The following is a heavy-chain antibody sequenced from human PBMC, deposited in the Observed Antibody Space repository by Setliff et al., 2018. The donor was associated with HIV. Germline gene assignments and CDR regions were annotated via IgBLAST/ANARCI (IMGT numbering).Heavy chain of an antibody. CDR3: ASSPAWRSDFGLHTFDY. V-gene: IGHV4-4*09. CDR2: IHCKGNI. Sequence: SETLSLTCTVSGGSISSYYWSWIRQSPGKGLEWIGHIHCKGNIDYNASLKSRLAISSDTSKNQFSLNLSSVIAADTAIYYCASSPAWRSDFGLHTFDYWGQGTLVTVSS. CDR1: GGSISSYY. D-gene: IGHD2-2*01. J-gene: IGHJ4*02.